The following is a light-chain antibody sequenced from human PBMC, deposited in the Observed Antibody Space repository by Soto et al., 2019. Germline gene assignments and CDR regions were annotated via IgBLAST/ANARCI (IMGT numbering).Light chain of an antibody. CDR3: QQYDSYPLT. Sequence: DVQMTQSPYTLSASVGDRVAITCRASQSINNLLAWYQQKPGKAPKFLIYDVSTLESGVPSRLSGSGSGTEFTLTISSLQPEDFATYYCQQYDSYPLTFGGGTKVDIK. CDR2: DVS. CDR1: QSINNL. V-gene: IGKV1-5*01. J-gene: IGKJ4*01.